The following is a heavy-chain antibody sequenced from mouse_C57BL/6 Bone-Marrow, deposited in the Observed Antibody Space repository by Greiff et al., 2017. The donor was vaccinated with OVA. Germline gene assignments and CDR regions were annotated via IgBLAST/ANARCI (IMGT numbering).Heavy chain of an antibody. D-gene: IGHD1-1*01. CDR3: AYYYGSSYRFAY. CDR1: GYSITSGYY. Sequence: EVQLQQSGPGLVKPSQSLSLTCSVTGYSITSGYYWNWIRQFPGNKLEWMGYISYDGSNNYNPSLKNRISINRDTSKNQFFLKLKSVTTEDTATYYCAYYYGSSYRFAYWGQGTLVTVSA. CDR2: ISYDGSN. J-gene: IGHJ3*01. V-gene: IGHV3-6*01.